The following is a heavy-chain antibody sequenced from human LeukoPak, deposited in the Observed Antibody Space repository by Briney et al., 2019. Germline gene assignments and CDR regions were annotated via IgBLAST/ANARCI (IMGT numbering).Heavy chain of an antibody. CDR1: GFTFSSYA. CDR2: ISGSGGST. D-gene: IGHD3-22*01. Sequence: PGGSLRLSCAASGFTFSSYAMSWVRQAPGKGLEWVSAISGSGGSTYYADSVKDRFTISRDNSKNTLYLQMNSLRAEDTAVYYCAKRGLITMIALDYWGQGTLVTVSS. V-gene: IGHV3-23*01. J-gene: IGHJ4*02. CDR3: AKRGLITMIALDY.